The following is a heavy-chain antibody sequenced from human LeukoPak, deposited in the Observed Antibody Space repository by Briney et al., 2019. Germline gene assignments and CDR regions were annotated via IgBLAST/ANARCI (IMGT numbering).Heavy chain of an antibody. D-gene: IGHD3-10*01. J-gene: IGHJ4*02. CDR1: GGSISSSSYY. Sequence: PSETLSLACTVSGGSISSSSYYWGWIRQPPGKGLEWIGSIYYSGSTYYNPSLKSRVTISVDTSKNQFSLKLSSVTAADTAVYYCARHEVGADYYGSGSSDYWGQGTLVTVSS. V-gene: IGHV4-39*01. CDR3: ARHEVGADYYGSGSSDY. CDR2: IYYSGST.